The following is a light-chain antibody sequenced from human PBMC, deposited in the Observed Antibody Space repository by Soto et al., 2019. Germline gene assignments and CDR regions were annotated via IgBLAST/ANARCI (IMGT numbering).Light chain of an antibody. V-gene: IGKV1-5*01. CDR3: QQYNSYPWT. CDR2: DAS. CDR1: QSISSW. J-gene: IGKJ1*01. Sequence: DIQMTQSPSTLSASVGDRVTITCPASQSISSWLAWYQQKPGKAPKLLIYDASSLESGVPSRFSGSGSGTEFTLTISSLQTDDFATYYCQQYNSYPWTFGQGTKVEIK.